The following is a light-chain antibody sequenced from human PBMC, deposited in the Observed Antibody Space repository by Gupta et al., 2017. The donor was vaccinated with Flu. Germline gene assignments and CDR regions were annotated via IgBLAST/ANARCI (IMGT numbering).Light chain of an antibody. CDR1: QDITNY. CDR2: DAS. CDR3: QQYDSLPLT. J-gene: IGKJ4*01. Sequence: DIQMTQSPSSLSASLGDRVTITCQASQDITNYLNWFQQKPGEAPKLLISDASNPEPGVPSRFSGSRSGTAFTFTINGLQSGDIATYYCQQYDSLPLTFGGWTKVEIK. V-gene: IGKV1-33*01.